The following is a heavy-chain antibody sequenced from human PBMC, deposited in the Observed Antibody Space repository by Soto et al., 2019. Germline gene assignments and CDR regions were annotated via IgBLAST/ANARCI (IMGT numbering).Heavy chain of an antibody. Sequence: SETLSLTCAVSSGSISSSNWWSWVRQPPGKGLEWIGEIYHSGSTNYNPSLKSRVTISVDKSKNQFSLKLSSVTAADTAVYYCVSYYGSGSYPLHWGQGTLVTVSS. CDR2: IYHSGST. V-gene: IGHV4-4*02. J-gene: IGHJ4*02. D-gene: IGHD3-10*01. CDR1: SGSISSSNW. CDR3: VSYYGSGSYPLH.